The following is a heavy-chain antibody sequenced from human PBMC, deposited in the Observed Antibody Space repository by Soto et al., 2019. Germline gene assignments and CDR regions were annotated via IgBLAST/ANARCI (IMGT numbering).Heavy chain of an antibody. J-gene: IGHJ6*02. Sequence: GESLKISCKGSGYSFTSYWIGWVRQMPRKGLEWMGIIYPGDSDTRYSPSFQGQVTISADKSISTAYLQWSSLKASDTAMYYCARLAVFGVVISPYYYYGMDVWGQGTTVTV. CDR3: ARLAVFGVVISPYYYYGMDV. CDR1: GYSFTSYW. D-gene: IGHD3-3*01. V-gene: IGHV5-51*01. CDR2: IYPGDSDT.